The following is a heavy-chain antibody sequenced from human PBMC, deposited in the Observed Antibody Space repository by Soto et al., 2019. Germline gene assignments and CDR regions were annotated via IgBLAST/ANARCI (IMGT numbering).Heavy chain of an antibody. CDR3: ARLYTIFGVVIGDYYFDY. D-gene: IGHD3-3*01. Sequence: SETLSLTCTVSGGSISSYYWSWIRQPPGKGLEWIGHIYYTGSTNYNPSLKSRVTISVDTSKKQFSLKLSSVTAADTAVYYCARLYTIFGVVIGDYYFDYWGQGTLVTVSS. J-gene: IGHJ4*02. V-gene: IGHV4-59*08. CDR1: GGSISSYY. CDR2: IYYTGST.